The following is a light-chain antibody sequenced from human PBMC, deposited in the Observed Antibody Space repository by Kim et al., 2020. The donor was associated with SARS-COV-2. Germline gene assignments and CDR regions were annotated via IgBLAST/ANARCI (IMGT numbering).Light chain of an antibody. CDR3: ATCDDSLDVWM. J-gene: IGLJ3*02. CDR2: TDD. V-gene: IGLV1-44*01. CDR1: SSNIGSNT. Sequence: QPVLTQPPSASATPGQRVTISCSGSSSNIGSNTVHWYQQFPGTAPQLLIDTDDRRPSGVSDRVSCSKSGTSASLAISALRSEDEADYYCATCDDSLDVWMFGGGTQLTVL.